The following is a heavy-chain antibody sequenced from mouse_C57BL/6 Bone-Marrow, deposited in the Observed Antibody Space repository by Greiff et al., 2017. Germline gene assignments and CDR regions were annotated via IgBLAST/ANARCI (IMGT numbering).Heavy chain of an antibody. CDR1: GYTFTSYW. CDR2: IEPSDSYT. CDR3: ARERDD. J-gene: IGHJ3*01. V-gene: IGHV1-50*01. Sequence: VQLQQPGAELVKPGASVKLSCKASGYTFTSYWMQWVKQRSGQGLEWIGEIEPSDSYTNYNQKVKGKATLTVDTSSSTAYVQLSSLTSEDSAVYYCARERDDWGQGTLVTVSA.